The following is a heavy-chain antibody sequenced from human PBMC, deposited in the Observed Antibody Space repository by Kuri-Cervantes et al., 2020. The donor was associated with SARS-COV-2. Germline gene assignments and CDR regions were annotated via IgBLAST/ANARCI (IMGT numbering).Heavy chain of an antibody. CDR1: TITFSECR. J-gene: IGHJ4*02. Sequence: GGSLRLSCAASTITFSECRMSRVRQAPGKGLEWVGRVRGKANNYATAYAASVRGRFTISRDDSKNMAYLQMNSLKTEDTAVYYCTTLIDYWGQGALVTVSS. CDR2: VRGKANNYAT. CDR3: TTLIDY. V-gene: IGHV3-73*01.